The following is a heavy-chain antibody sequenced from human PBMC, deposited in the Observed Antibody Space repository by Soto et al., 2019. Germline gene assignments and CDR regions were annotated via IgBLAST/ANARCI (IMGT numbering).Heavy chain of an antibody. V-gene: IGHV4-31*03. Sequence: SETLSLTCTVSGGSMSSGGHYWSWIRQHPGKGLEWIGYIYTSENTYYNPSLKSRVTISVDRSKNQFSLKLSSVTAADTAVYYCARDTPSGSGSSDYWGQGILVTVSS. CDR1: GGSMSSGGHY. CDR3: ARDTPSGSGSSDY. D-gene: IGHD3-10*01. J-gene: IGHJ4*02. CDR2: IYTSENT.